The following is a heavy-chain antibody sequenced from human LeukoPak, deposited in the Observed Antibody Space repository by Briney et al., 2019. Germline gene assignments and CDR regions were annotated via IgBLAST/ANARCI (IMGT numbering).Heavy chain of an antibody. CDR1: GFTFSDYS. CDR3: AKHSLPRSSTTFDY. V-gene: IGHV3-21*04. J-gene: IGHJ4*02. Sequence: GGSLRLSCAAAGFTFSDYSMNWVRQAPGKGLEWVSYISGSSNYINYADSVKGRFTISRDDSKNTLYLQMNSLRAEDTAVYYCAKHSLPRSSTTFDYWGQGTLVTVSS. D-gene: IGHD2-2*01. CDR2: ISGSSNYI.